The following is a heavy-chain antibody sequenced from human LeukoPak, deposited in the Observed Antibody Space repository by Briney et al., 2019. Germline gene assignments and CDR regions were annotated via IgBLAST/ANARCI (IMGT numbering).Heavy chain of an antibody. CDR2: IYYSGST. D-gene: IGHD1-26*01. V-gene: IGHV4-39*01. J-gene: IGHJ3*02. CDR1: GGSISSSSFY. Sequence: SKTLSLTCSVSGGSISSSSFYWGWIRQPPGKGLEWIGSIYYSGSTYYNPSLKSRVTISVDTSKNQFSLKLSSVTAADTAVYYCATPYSGGYQGLDIWGQGTMVTVSS. CDR3: ATPYSGGYQGLDI.